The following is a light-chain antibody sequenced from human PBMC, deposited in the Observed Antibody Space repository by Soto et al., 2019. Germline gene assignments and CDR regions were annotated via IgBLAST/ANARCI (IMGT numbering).Light chain of an antibody. Sequence: EVVLTQSPVTLSLSPGERATLSCRASQSFRGLLAWYQQKPGQAPRLLIYDAYNRATGIPPRFSGSGSGTDFTLTISSVEPEDSAVYYCQQRHMWPITFGQGTRLEIK. CDR2: DAY. J-gene: IGKJ5*01. CDR3: QQRHMWPIT. CDR1: QSFRGL. V-gene: IGKV3-11*01.